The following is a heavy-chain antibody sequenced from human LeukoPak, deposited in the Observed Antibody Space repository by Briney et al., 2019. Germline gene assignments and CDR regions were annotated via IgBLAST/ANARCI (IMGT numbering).Heavy chain of an antibody. CDR2: INHSGST. CDR1: GGSFSGYY. D-gene: IGHD4-17*01. Sequence: SETLSLTCAVYGGSFSGYYWSWIRNPQGKGLEWIGEINHSGSTNYNPSLKSRVTISVDTSKNQFSLKLSSVAAADTAVYYCNYGDGGYFDYWGQGTLVTVSS. J-gene: IGHJ4*02. V-gene: IGHV4-34*01. CDR3: NYGDGGYFDY.